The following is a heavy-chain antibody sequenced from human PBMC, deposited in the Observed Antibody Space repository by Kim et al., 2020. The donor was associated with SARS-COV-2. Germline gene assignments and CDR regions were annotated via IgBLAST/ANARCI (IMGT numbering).Heavy chain of an antibody. Sequence: QKFQGRVPITADESTSTAYMELSSLRSEDTAVYYCARPLVDTDGMDVWGQGTTVTVSS. D-gene: IGHD5-18*01. CDR3: ARPLVDTDGMDV. V-gene: IGHV1-69*01. J-gene: IGHJ6*02.